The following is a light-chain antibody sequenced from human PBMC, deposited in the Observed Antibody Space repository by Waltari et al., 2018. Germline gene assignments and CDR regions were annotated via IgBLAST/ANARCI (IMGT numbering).Light chain of an antibody. Sequence: EIVMTQSPATLSVSPGERATLSCRASQSVSSNLAWYQQKPGQAPRLLIYGASTRATGIPARFSGSGSGTEFTLTISSLQSEDFAVYYCQQYNNWPPVFGQGTKVEIK. CDR3: QQYNNWPPV. J-gene: IGKJ1*01. V-gene: IGKV3-15*01. CDR2: GAS. CDR1: QSVSSN.